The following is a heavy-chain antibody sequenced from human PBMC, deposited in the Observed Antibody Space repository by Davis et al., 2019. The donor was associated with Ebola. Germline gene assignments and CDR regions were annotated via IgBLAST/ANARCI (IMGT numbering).Heavy chain of an antibody. CDR1: GGSISSSSYY. CDR3: ARAMVQGVPYYYGMDV. V-gene: IGHV4-39*01. D-gene: IGHD3-10*01. J-gene: IGHJ6*02. CDR2: ISYSGST. Sequence: MPSETLSLTCTVSGGSISSSSYYWGWIRQPPGKGLEWIGSISYSGSTYYNPSLKSRVTISVDTSKNQFSLKLSSVTAADTAVYYCARAMVQGVPYYYGMDVWGQGTTVTVSS.